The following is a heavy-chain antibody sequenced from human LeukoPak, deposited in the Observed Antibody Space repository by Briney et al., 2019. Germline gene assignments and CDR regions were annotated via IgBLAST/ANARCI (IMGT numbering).Heavy chain of an antibody. CDR3: ARFWSGYLPDY. V-gene: IGHV1-18*01. J-gene: IGHJ4*02. CDR1: GYSFTTYG. Sequence: ASVKVSCKPSGYSFTTYGIGWVRQAPGQGLEWMGLISTDNGDTNYAPNFQGRVAMTTDTSTSTAYMELRSLRPDDTAVYYCARFWSGYLPDYWGQGTLVTVSS. CDR2: ISTDNGDT. D-gene: IGHD3-3*01.